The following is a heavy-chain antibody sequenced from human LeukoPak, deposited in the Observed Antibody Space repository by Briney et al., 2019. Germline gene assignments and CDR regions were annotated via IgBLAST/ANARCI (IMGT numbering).Heavy chain of an antibody. CDR1: GFTFSSYW. CDR2: IKQDGGEK. J-gene: IGHJ6*04. D-gene: IGHD3-10*01. Sequence: PGGSLRLSCAASGFTFSSYWMSWVRQAPGKGLEWVANIKQDGGEKDYVGSVKGRFTVSRDNAKNSLYLQMNSLGAEDTAVYYCAREWNYYGSGIMDVWGKGTTVTVSS. V-gene: IGHV3-7*01. CDR3: AREWNYYGSGIMDV.